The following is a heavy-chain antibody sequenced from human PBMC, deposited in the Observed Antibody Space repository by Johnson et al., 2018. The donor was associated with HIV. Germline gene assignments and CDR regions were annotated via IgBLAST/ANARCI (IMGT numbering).Heavy chain of an antibody. D-gene: IGHD6-13*01. CDR3: AKDTGAAGTRGYAFDI. CDR2: IRNDGSVP. CDR1: GFDFSSSW. Sequence: VQLVESGGGLVQPGGSLRLSCAASGFDFSSSWMHWVRQAPGKGLVWVSRIRNDGSVPTYADSVKGRFFISSDNSKNALYLQMNSLRAEDTAVYYCAKDTGAAGTRGYAFDIWGQGTMVTVSS. J-gene: IGHJ3*02. V-gene: IGHV3-74*01.